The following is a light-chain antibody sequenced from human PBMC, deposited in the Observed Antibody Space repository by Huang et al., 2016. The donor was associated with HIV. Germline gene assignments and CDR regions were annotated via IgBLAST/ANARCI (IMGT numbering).Light chain of an antibody. CDR1: QTISTY. CDR2: AAS. V-gene: IGKV1-39*01. J-gene: IGKJ1*01. Sequence: DIQMTQSPSSLSASVGDRLTITCRASQTISTYLNWYQHKPGKAPKLLMYAASSLQSGVPSRFSGSGSGTDFTLTISSLQPEDFAIYYCQQYYSSPQTFGQGTRVEVK. CDR3: QQYYSSPQT.